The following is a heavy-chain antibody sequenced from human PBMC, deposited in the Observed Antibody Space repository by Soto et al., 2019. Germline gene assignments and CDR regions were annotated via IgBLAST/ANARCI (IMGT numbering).Heavy chain of an antibody. CDR1: GFTFSSYS. CDR2: ISSSSSYI. CDR3: ASVYSSGYYYYGMDV. D-gene: IGHD6-19*01. Sequence: EVQLVESGGGLVKPGGSLRLSCAASGFTFSSYSMNWVRQAPGKGLEWVSSISSSSSYIYYADSVKGRFTISRDTAKNSLYLQMNSLRAEDTAVYYCASVYSSGYYYYGMDVWGKGTTVTVSS. J-gene: IGHJ6*04. V-gene: IGHV3-21*01.